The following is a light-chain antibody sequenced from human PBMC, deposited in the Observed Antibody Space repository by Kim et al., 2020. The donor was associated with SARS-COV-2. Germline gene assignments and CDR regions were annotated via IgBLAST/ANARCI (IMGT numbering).Light chain of an antibody. CDR1: QGISNS. J-gene: IGKJ5*01. V-gene: IGKV1-27*01. Sequence: ASVGDRVTITCRASQGISNSLAWYQQKPGKVPKLLIYAASTLQSGVPSRFSGSGSGTDFTLTISSLQPEDVATYYCQKNNGAPPSFGQGTRLEIK. CDR2: AAS. CDR3: QKNNGAPPS.